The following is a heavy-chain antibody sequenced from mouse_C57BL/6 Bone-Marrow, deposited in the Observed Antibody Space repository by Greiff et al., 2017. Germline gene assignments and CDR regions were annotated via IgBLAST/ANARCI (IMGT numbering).Heavy chain of an antibody. D-gene: IGHD1-1*01. J-gene: IGHJ3*01. CDR3: ARSTGSSPAY. CDR2: IDPSDSYT. CDR1: GYTFTSYW. Sequence: QVQLQQPGAELVRPGTSVKLSCKASGYTFTSYWMHWVKQRPGQGLEWIGVIDPSDSYTNYNQKFKGKATLTVDTSSSTAYMQLSSLTSEDSAVYYCARSTGSSPAYWGKGTLVTVSA. V-gene: IGHV1-59*01.